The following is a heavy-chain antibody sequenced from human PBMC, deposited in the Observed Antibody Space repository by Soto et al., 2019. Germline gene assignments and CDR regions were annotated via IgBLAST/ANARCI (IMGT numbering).Heavy chain of an antibody. J-gene: IGHJ4*02. CDR2: IIPIFGTP. CDR1: GGTFSDYS. D-gene: IGHD2-21*02. V-gene: IGHV1-69*06. Sequence: QVQLVQSGDEVKKPGSSVRVSCKASGGTFSDYSINWVRQAPGQGLEWMGGIIPIFGTPNYAQKFQGRVTITADKSTSTAYMEVSSLRSEDTAVYYCARDPDYGGNSGLGLVDYWGQGTLVTVSS. CDR3: ARDPDYGGNSGLGLVDY.